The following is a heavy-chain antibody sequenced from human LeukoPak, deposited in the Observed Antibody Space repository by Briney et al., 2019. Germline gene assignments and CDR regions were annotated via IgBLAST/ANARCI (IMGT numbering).Heavy chain of an antibody. CDR2: IYHSGST. J-gene: IGHJ1*01. D-gene: IGHD6-6*01. CDR1: GGSISTYY. CDR3: ARGGAARLHFQN. Sequence: PSETLSLTCTVSGGSISTYYWHWIRQPPGKGLEWIGYIYHSGSTNYNPSLQSRVTISVDTSKNQFSLNLNSVTAADTAVYYCARGGAARLHFQNWGQGTLVTVSS. V-gene: IGHV4-59*01.